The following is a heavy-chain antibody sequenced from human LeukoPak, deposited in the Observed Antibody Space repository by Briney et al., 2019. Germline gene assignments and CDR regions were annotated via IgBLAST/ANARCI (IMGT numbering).Heavy chain of an antibody. CDR1: GYTFTNYD. Sequence: ASVKVSCKASGYTFTNYDINWVRQATRQGLEWMGWMNPNSGNTGYAQKFQGRVTITRNTSISTAYMELSSLRSEDTAVYYCAGGPSWTGSYYYFDSWCQGTLVTVSS. D-gene: IGHD1-26*01. J-gene: IGHJ4*02. CDR2: MNPNSGNT. CDR3: AGGPSWTGSYYYFDS. V-gene: IGHV1-8*03.